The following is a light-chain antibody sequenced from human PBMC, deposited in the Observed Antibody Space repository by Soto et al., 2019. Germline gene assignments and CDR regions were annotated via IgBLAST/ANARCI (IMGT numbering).Light chain of an antibody. Sequence: EIVLTQSPGTLSLSPGERATLSCRAGQSVSSSYLAWYQQKPGQAPRLLIYGASSRATGIPDRFSGSGSGTDFTLTISRLEPEDFAVYYCQQYGSHRVTFGPGTKVDIK. J-gene: IGKJ3*01. CDR3: QQYGSHRVT. CDR2: GAS. V-gene: IGKV3-20*01. CDR1: QSVSSSY.